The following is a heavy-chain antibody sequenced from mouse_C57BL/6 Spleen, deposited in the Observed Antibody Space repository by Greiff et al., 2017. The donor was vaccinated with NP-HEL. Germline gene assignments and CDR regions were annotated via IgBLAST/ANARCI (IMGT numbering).Heavy chain of an antibody. CDR1: GYTFTDYY. CDR2: INPNNGGT. Sequence: VQLKQSGPELVKPGASVKISCKASGYTFTDYYMNWVKQSHGKSLEWIGDINPNNGGTSYNQKFKGKATLTVDKSSSTAYMELRSLTSEDSAVYYCARSGVGSSQYYYAVDYWGQGTSVTVSS. D-gene: IGHD1-1*01. V-gene: IGHV1-26*01. CDR3: ARSGVGSSQYYYAVDY. J-gene: IGHJ4*01.